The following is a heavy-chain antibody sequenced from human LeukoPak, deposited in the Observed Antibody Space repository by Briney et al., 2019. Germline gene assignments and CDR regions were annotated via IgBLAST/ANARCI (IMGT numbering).Heavy chain of an antibody. CDR1: GGSISSYY. CDR3: AEGRGYYDY. CDR2: IYYIGST. Sequence: SETLSLTCTVSGGSISSYYWSRIRQPPGKGLEWIGYIYYIGSTDYNPSLKSRVTMSVDTSKNQFSLKLSSVTAADTAVYYCAEGRGYYDYWGQGALVTVSS. V-gene: IGHV4-59*01. J-gene: IGHJ4*02.